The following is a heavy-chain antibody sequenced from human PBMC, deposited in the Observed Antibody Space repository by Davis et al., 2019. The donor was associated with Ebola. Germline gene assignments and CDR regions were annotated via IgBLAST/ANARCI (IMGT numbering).Heavy chain of an antibody. CDR3: ARDRPNWNSDYYYYYGMDV. J-gene: IGHJ6*02. V-gene: IGHV1-2*04. CDR1: GYTFTSYG. D-gene: IGHD1-7*01. CDR2: INPNSGGT. Sequence: ASVEVSCKASGYTFTSYGISWVRQAPGQGLEWMGWINPNSGGTNYAQKFQGWVTMTRDTSISTAYMELSRLRSDDTAVYYCARDRPNWNSDYYYYYGMDVWGQGTTVTVSS.